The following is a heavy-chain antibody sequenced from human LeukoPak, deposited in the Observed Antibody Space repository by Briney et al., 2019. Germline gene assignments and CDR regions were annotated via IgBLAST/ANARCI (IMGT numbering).Heavy chain of an antibody. Sequence: SETLSLTCTVSGDAISIYYWSWVRQPPGKGLEWIGYTHYSGSTNYNPSLKSRVTISVDTSKNQFSLRLGSVTAADTAVYYCATFRGPWGFQHWGQGTLVTVSS. CDR2: THYSGST. CDR3: ATFRGPWGFQH. CDR1: GDAISIYY. V-gene: IGHV4-59*01. J-gene: IGHJ1*01. D-gene: IGHD3-16*01.